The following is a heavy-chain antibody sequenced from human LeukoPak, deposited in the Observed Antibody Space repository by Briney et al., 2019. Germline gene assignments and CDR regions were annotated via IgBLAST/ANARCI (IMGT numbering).Heavy chain of an antibody. J-gene: IGHJ4*02. CDR3: ARSPNINTALVIDY. D-gene: IGHD5-18*01. V-gene: IGHV1-18*01. CDR1: GYTFTSYD. CDR2: ISAYNGNT. Sequence: ASVKVSCKASGYTFTSYDFNWVRQAPGQGLEWMGWISAYNGNTNYAQKLQGRVTMTTDTSTSTAYMELRSLRSDDTAVYYCARSPNINTALVIDYWGQGTLVTVSS.